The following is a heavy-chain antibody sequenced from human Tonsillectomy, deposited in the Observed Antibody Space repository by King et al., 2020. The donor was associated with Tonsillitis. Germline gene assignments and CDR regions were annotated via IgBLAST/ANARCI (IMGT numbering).Heavy chain of an antibody. CDR2: INPNSGVT. CDR3: ARDRDYYYGMDV. Sequence: QLVQSGAEVKKPGASVKVSCKASGYTFTGYYMHWVRQAPGQGLEWVGWINPNSGVTNYAQKFQGGVTMTRDTSITTAYMELSRLRSDDTAMYYCARDRDYYYGMDVWGQGTTVTVSS. J-gene: IGHJ6*02. V-gene: IGHV1-2*02. CDR1: GYTFTGYY.